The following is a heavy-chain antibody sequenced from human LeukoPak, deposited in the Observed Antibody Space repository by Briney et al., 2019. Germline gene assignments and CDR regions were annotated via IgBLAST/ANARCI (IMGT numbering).Heavy chain of an antibody. D-gene: IGHD3-22*01. CDR3: ARQGQTYYYDSSGFLNDWFDP. V-gene: IGHV5-51*01. J-gene: IGHJ5*02. CDR2: IYPGDSDT. CDR1: GYSFTSYW. Sequence: GESLKISCQGSGYSFTSYWIGWVRQMPGKGLEWMGIIYPGDSDTRYSPSFQGQVTISADKSISTAYLQWSSLKASDTAMYYCARQGQTYYYDSSGFLNDWFDPWGQGTLVTVSS.